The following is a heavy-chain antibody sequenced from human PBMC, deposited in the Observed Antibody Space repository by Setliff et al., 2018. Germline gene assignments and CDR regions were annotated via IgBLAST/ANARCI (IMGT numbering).Heavy chain of an antibody. CDR1: GGSISSSSYY. D-gene: IGHD2-15*01. J-gene: IGHJ4*02. CDR2: IYYSGST. Sequence: SETLSLTCTVSGGSISSSSYYWGWIRQPPGKGLEWIGSIYYSGSTYYNPSLKSRVTISVDTSKKKFSLKLSSVTAADTAVYYCARPKLIAAIAGYFDYWGQGSLVTVSS. CDR3: ARPKLIAAIAGYFDY. V-gene: IGHV4-39*07.